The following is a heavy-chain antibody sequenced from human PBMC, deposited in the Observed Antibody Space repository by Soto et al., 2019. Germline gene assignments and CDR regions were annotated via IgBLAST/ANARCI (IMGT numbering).Heavy chain of an antibody. CDR3: ARVGITMVRGVPKRRAGMDV. D-gene: IGHD3-10*01. Sequence: GGSLRLSCAASGFTFSSYDMHWVRQATGKGLEWVSAIGTAGDTYYPGSVKGRFTISRENAKNSLYLQMNSLRAEDTAVYYCARVGITMVRGVPKRRAGMDVWGQGTTVTVSS. CDR1: GFTFSSYD. CDR2: IGTAGDT. V-gene: IGHV3-13*01. J-gene: IGHJ6*02.